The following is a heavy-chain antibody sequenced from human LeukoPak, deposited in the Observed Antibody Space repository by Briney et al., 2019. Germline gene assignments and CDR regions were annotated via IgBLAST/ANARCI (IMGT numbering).Heavy chain of an antibody. Sequence: PSETLSLTRTVSGDSITRGGYYWSWIRQQPGKGLEWIGYIYYSGTTYYNPSLKSRVTISVDTSKNQFSLKLSSVTAADTAVYYCARGELLFDHWGQGTLVTVSS. CDR2: IYYSGTT. V-gene: IGHV4-31*03. CDR1: GDSITRGGYY. CDR3: ARGELLFDH. D-gene: IGHD3-10*01. J-gene: IGHJ4*02.